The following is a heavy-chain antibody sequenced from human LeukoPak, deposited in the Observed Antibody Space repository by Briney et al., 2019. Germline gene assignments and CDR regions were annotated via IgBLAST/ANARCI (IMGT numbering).Heavy chain of an antibody. J-gene: IGHJ6*04. Sequence: AGGSLRLSCAASGFTFSSYEMNWVRQAPGKGLEWISYISSSGTTKNYADSVKGRFTISRDNAKNSLYLQMNSLRAEDTAVYYCAREQYEVDVWGKGTTVTVSS. V-gene: IGHV3-48*03. CDR1: GFTFSSYE. D-gene: IGHD2-2*01. CDR3: AREQYEVDV. CDR2: ISSSGTTK.